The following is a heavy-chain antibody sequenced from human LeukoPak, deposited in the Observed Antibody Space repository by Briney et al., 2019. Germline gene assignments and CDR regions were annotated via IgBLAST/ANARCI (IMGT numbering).Heavy chain of an antibody. D-gene: IGHD3/OR15-3a*01. V-gene: IGHV3-48*01. J-gene: IGHJ4*02. Sequence: QPGGSLRLSCVASGFTFSSYSMNWVRQAPGKGLEWVSYISGGSSTIYYADSVKGRFTISRDNAKNSLYLQMNSLRAEDTAVYYCARVWTAGYCFDYWGQGTLVTVSS. CDR3: ARVWTAGYCFDY. CDR2: ISGGSSTI. CDR1: GFTFSSYS.